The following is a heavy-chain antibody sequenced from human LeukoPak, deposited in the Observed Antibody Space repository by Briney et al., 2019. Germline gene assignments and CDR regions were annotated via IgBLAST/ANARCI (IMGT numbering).Heavy chain of an antibody. CDR2: LSDDGFKT. CDR1: GFTFSNYA. D-gene: IGHD3-22*01. Sequence: GGSLRLSCAASGFTFSNYAMNWVRQAPGKGLEWVSGLSDDGFKTYYADSVKGRFTISRDNSENMLYLQMNSLRVEDTAVYFCAKDRPNYYGSNGHYYRRDGDYWGQGTLVTVSS. V-gene: IGHV3-23*01. J-gene: IGHJ4*02. CDR3: AKDRPNYYGSNGHYYRRDGDY.